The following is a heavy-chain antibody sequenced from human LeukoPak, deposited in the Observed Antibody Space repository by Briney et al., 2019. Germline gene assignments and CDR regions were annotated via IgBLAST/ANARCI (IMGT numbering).Heavy chain of an antibody. Sequence: SETLSLTCTVSGGFISSYSWSWIRQDAGKGLEWIGRIYTSGSTNYNPSLKSRVAMSVDTSKNQFSLNLSSVIAADTAVYYCARGVASTGIGWFDPWGQGTLVTVSS. D-gene: IGHD6-13*01. CDR3: ARGVASTGIGWFDP. CDR2: IYTSGST. V-gene: IGHV4-4*07. J-gene: IGHJ5*02. CDR1: GGFISSYS.